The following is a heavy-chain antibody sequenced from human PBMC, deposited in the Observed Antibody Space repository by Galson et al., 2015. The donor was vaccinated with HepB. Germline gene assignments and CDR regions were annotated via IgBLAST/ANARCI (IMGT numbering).Heavy chain of an antibody. J-gene: IGHJ4*02. CDR3: AREAAAGSGGYFDY. CDR2: ISSSSSYI. D-gene: IGHD6-13*01. Sequence: SLRLSCAASGITFSSHAVNWVRQAPGKGLEWVSSISSSSSYIYYADSVKGRFTISRDNAKNSLYLQMNSLRAEDTAVYYCAREAAAGSGGYFDYWGQGTLVTVSS. V-gene: IGHV3-21*01. CDR1: GITFSSHA.